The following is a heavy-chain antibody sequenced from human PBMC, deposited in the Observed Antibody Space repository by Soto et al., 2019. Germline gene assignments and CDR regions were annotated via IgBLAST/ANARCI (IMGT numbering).Heavy chain of an antibody. Sequence: QLQLQESGPGLVKPSETLSLTCTVSGGSISSSSYYWGWIRQPPGKGLEWIGSIYYSGSTYYNPSLKSRVTISVDTSKNQFSLKLSSVTAADTAVYYCARFSSGYHYYFDYWGQGTLVTVSS. J-gene: IGHJ4*02. V-gene: IGHV4-39*01. CDR2: IYYSGST. CDR3: ARFSSGYHYYFDY. D-gene: IGHD3-22*01. CDR1: GGSISSSSYY.